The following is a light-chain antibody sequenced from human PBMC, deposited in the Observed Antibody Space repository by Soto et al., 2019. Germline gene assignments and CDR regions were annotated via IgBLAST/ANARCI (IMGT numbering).Light chain of an antibody. J-gene: IGKJ1*01. Sequence: EIVMTQSPDSLAVSLGERATFNYKSSQNILERAKNNNYLAWYQQKSGQTPKLLIYWASLRDTGVPDRFTGRGSDPDFTLTTSSLQADDVAIYYCHQYCTSTCTLGQGTKVEI. V-gene: IGKV4-1*01. CDR3: HQYCTSTCT. CDR2: WAS. CDR1: QNILERAKNNNY.